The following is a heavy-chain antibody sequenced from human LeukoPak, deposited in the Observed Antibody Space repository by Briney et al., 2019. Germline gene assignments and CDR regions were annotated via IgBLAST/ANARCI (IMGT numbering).Heavy chain of an antibody. J-gene: IGHJ4*02. CDR3: ARSDIAVAGHFDY. D-gene: IGHD6-19*01. Sequence: GGSLRLSCAASGFTFSSYSMNWVRQAPGKGLEWVSSISSSSSYIYYADSVKGRFTISRDNAKNSLYLQMNSLRAEDTAVYYCARSDIAVAGHFDYSGQGTLVTVSS. CDR2: ISSSSSYI. CDR1: GFTFSSYS. V-gene: IGHV3-21*01.